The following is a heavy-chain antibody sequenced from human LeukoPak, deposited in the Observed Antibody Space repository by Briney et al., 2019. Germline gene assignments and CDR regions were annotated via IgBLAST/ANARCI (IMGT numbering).Heavy chain of an antibody. CDR2: IISSSSRI. CDR3: ARVPVGYQGYSSAWYTDY. CDR1: GFTFSSYT. V-gene: IGHV3-21*01. J-gene: IGHJ4*02. Sequence: GGSLRLSCAASGFTFSSYTMMWVRQAPGKRLEYVSSIISSSSRIFYADSVRGRFTISRDNAKNSLYLQMNSLRAEDTAVYYCARVPVGYQGYSSAWYTDYWGQGTLVSVSS. D-gene: IGHD6-19*01.